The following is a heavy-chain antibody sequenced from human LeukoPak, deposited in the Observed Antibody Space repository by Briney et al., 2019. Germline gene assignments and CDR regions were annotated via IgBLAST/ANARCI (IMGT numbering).Heavy chain of an antibody. CDR3: ARDGGLTMVRGVLPGY. CDR1: GYTFTSYY. D-gene: IGHD3-10*01. CDR2: INPSGGST. Sequence: ASVKVSCKASGYTFTSYYMHWVRQAPGQGLEWMGIINPSGGSTSYAQKFQGRVTMTRDTSTSTVYMELSRLRSDDTAVYYCARDGGLTMVRGVLPGYWGQGTLVTVSS. V-gene: IGHV1-46*01. J-gene: IGHJ4*02.